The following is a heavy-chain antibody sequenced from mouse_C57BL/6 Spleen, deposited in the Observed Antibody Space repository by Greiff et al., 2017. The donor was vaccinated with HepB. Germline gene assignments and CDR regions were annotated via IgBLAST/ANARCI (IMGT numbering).Heavy chain of an antibody. CDR2: ISDGGSYT. CDR1: GFTFSSYA. Sequence: EVQGVESGGGLVKPGGSLKLSCAASGFTFSSYAMSWVRQTPEKRLEWVATISDGGSYTYYPDNVKGRFTISRDNAKNNLYLQMSHLKSEDTAMYYCARDRDDGYYEDYYFDYWGQGTTLTVSS. D-gene: IGHD2-3*01. CDR3: ARDRDDGYYEDYYFDY. J-gene: IGHJ2*01. V-gene: IGHV5-4*01.